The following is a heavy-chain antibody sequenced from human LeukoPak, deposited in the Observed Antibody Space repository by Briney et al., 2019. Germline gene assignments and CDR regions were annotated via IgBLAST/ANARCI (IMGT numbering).Heavy chain of an antibody. J-gene: IGHJ4*02. CDR1: GYSFTTNW. CDR2: VFPGYSDT. CDR3: AKSSYGGAVAAAGVAY. Sequence: GESLKISCKASGYSFTTNWIGWVRQMPGQGLEWVGIVFPGYSDTLYSPSFQGQVTISADKSLNTAYLQWRSLKASDTAIYYCAKSSYGGAVAAAGVAYWGRGTLVTVSS. D-gene: IGHD6-13*01. V-gene: IGHV5-51*01.